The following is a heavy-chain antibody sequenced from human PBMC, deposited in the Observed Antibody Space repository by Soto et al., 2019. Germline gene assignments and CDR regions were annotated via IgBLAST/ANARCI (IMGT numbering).Heavy chain of an antibody. CDR3: ARGSLWFGGRLDP. J-gene: IGHJ5*02. CDR1: GGPISSYY. CDR2: IYYSGST. V-gene: IGHV4-59*01. D-gene: IGHD3-10*01. Sequence: SETLSLTCTVSGGPISSYYWSWIRQPPGKGLEWIAYIYYSGSTNYNPSLKSRVTISLDTSENQFSLKLSSVTAADTAVYYCARGSLWFGGRLDPWGQGTLVTVSS.